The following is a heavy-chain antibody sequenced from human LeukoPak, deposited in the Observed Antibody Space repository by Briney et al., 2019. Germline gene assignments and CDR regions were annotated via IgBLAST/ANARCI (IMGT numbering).Heavy chain of an antibody. D-gene: IGHD5-24*01. CDR3: ARFERWLQFRYYYYMDV. J-gene: IGHJ6*03. CDR2: ISSSGSTI. Sequence: GGSLRLSCAASGFTFSSYEMNWVRQAPGKGLEWVSYISSSGSTIYYADSVKGRFTISRDNAKNSLYLQMNSLRAEDTAVYYCARFERWLQFRYYYYMDVWSKGTTVTISS. V-gene: IGHV3-48*03. CDR1: GFTFSSYE.